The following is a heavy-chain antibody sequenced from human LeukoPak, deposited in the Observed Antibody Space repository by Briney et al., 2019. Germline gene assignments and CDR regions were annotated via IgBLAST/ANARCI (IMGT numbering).Heavy chain of an antibody. CDR1: GFPLSSYA. CDR3: AREELLGAYYYYGMDV. D-gene: IGHD1-26*01. J-gene: IGHJ6*02. V-gene: IGHV3-23*01. CDR2: IGTSGGST. Sequence: GGSLRLSCEVSGFPLSSYAMSWVRQAPGRGLEWVSLIGTSGGSTYYGDSVKGRFTISRDNSKNTVYLQMNSLRAEDTAVYYCAREELLGAYYYYGMDVWGQGTTVTVSS.